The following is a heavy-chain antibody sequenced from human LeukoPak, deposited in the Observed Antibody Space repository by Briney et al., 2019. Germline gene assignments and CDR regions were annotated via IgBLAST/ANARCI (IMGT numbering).Heavy chain of an antibody. CDR3: VKDGHCTHTSCYYFDY. Sequence: GGTLRLSSAASGFTFSAFGMHWVRQAPGNGLEGVVFIHYDGSITSYADSVKGRFTISRDSSKNTLFLQMNRLGAEDTAVYYCVKDGHCTHTSCYYFDYWGKGTMVTVSS. CDR2: IHYDGSIT. D-gene: IGHD2-2*01. V-gene: IGHV3-30*02. J-gene: IGHJ4*02. CDR1: GFTFSAFG.